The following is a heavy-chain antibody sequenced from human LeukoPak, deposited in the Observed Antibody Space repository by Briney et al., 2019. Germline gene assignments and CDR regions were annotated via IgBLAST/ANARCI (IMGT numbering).Heavy chain of an antibody. J-gene: IGHJ4*02. CDR1: GYTFTGYY. CDR3: AREDYYDSSGPYFDY. Sequence: ASVKVSCKASGYTFTGYYMHWVRQAPGQGLEWMGWISAYNGNTNYAQKLQGRVTMTTDTSTSTAYMELRSLRSDDTAVYYCAREDYYDSSGPYFDYWGQGTLVTVSS. V-gene: IGHV1-18*04. D-gene: IGHD3-22*01. CDR2: ISAYNGNT.